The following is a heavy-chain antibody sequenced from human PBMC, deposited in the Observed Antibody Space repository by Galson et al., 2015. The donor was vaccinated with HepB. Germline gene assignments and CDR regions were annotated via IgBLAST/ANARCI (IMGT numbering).Heavy chain of an antibody. V-gene: IGHV1-24*01. CDR2: FDPEDGET. D-gene: IGHD1-1*01. CDR3: ATSPLQWERTPAQGQKHAFDI. CDR1: GYTLTELS. Sequence: SVKVSCKVSGYTLTELSMHWVRQAPGKGLEWMGGFDPEDGETIYAQKFQGRVTMTEDTSTDTAYMELSSLRSEDTAVYYCATSPLQWERTPAQGQKHAFDIWGQGTMVTVSS. J-gene: IGHJ3*02.